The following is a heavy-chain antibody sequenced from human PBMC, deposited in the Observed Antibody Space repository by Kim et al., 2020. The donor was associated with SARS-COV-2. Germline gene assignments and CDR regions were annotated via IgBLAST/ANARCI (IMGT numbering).Heavy chain of an antibody. V-gene: IGHV4-39*01. D-gene: IGHD6-13*01. Sequence: SETLSLTCTVSGGSISSSSYYWGWIRQPPGKGLEWIGSIYYSGSTYYNPSLKSRVTISVDTSKNQFSLKLSSVTAADTAVYYCARSVAAAALDYWGQGTLVTVSS. J-gene: IGHJ4*02. CDR2: IYYSGST. CDR1: GGSISSSSYY. CDR3: ARSVAAAALDY.